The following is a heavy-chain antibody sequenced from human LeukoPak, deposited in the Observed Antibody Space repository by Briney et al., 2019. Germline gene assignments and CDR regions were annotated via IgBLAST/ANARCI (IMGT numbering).Heavy chain of an antibody. V-gene: IGHV1-69*05. Sequence: ASVKVSCKASGGTFSSYAISWVRQAPGQGLEWMGRIIPIFGTANYAQKFQGRVTITTDESKSTAYMELSSLRSEDTAVYYCARVAVAGNYYYYYMDVWGKGTTVTVSS. J-gene: IGHJ6*03. D-gene: IGHD6-19*01. CDR1: GGTFSSYA. CDR3: ARVAVAGNYYYYYMDV. CDR2: IIPIFGTA.